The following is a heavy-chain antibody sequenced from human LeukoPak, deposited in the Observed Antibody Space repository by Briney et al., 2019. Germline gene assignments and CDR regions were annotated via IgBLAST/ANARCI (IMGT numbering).Heavy chain of an antibody. D-gene: IGHD4-17*01. Sequence: PGGSLKLSCAASGFTFSSYAMHWVRQAPGKGLEWVAGISYDGSNKYYADSVKGRFTISRDNSKNTLYLQMNSLRAEDTAVYYCARDLRRVFDYWGQGTLVTVSS. CDR1: GFTFSSYA. CDR3: ARDLRRVFDY. V-gene: IGHV3-30*01. CDR2: ISYDGSNK. J-gene: IGHJ4*02.